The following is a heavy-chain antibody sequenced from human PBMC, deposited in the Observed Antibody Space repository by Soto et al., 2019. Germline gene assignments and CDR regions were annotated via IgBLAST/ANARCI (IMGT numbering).Heavy chain of an antibody. Sequence: ASVKVSCKASGYTFTSYYMHWVRQAPGQGLEWMGIINPSGGSTSYAQKFQGRVTMTRDTSTSTVYMELSSLRSEDTAVYYCARGYYDSWSGSSSRYYYYYMDVWGKGTTVTVSS. V-gene: IGHV1-46*03. J-gene: IGHJ6*03. CDR1: GYTFTSYY. D-gene: IGHD3-3*01. CDR2: INPSGGST. CDR3: ARGYYDSWSGSSSRYYYYYMDV.